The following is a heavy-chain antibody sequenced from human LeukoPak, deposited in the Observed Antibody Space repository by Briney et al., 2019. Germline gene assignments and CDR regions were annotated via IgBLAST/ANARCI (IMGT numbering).Heavy chain of an antibody. D-gene: IGHD3-3*01. CDR3: TKDRGVGIYYFDS. Sequence: GGSLRLSCAASGFTFDDFAMHWVRQAPGKGLEWVSGINWNSGYIGYADSVKGRFTISRDNAKSSLYLQMNSLRSEDTALYYCTKDRGVGIYYFDSWGQGTLVTVSS. J-gene: IGHJ4*02. V-gene: IGHV3-9*01. CDR2: INWNSGYI. CDR1: GFTFDDFA.